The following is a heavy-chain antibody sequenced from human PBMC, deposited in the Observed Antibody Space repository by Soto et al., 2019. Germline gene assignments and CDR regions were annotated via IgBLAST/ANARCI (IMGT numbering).Heavy chain of an antibody. J-gene: IGHJ4*02. CDR1: GFTFSSYS. CDR3: ARDRRSGRLDY. D-gene: IGHD2-15*01. CDR2: ISSSSSYI. V-gene: IGHV3-21*01. Sequence: EVQLVESGGGLVKPGGSLRLSCAASGFTFSSYSMNWVRQAPGKGLEWVSSISSSSSYIYYADSVKGRFTMSRDKAKNPLYLQMNSLRAEDTAVYYCARDRRSGRLDYWGQGTLVTVSS.